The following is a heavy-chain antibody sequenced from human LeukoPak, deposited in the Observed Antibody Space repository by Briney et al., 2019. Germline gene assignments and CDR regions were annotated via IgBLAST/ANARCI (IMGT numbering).Heavy chain of an antibody. CDR1: GFTFSSYE. Sequence: RGSLRLSCAASGFTFSSYEMNWIRQAPGKGLEWVSYISSSSSYTNYADSVKGRFTISRDNAKNSLYLQMNSLRAEDTAVYYCARDGYSYGRPFDYWGQGTLVTVSS. CDR2: ISSSSSYT. V-gene: IGHV3-11*06. D-gene: IGHD5-18*01. CDR3: ARDGYSYGRPFDY. J-gene: IGHJ4*02.